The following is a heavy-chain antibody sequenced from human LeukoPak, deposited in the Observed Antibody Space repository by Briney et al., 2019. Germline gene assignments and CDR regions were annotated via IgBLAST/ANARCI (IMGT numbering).Heavy chain of an antibody. CDR2: IIPILGIA. Sequence: SVKVSCKASGGTFSSYAISWVRQAPGQGLEWMGRIIPILGIANYAQKFLGRVTITADKSTSTAYMELSSLRSEDTAVYYCARDLHHWWEQQPYNWFDPWGQGTLVTVSS. D-gene: IGHD1-26*01. CDR3: ARDLHHWWEQQPYNWFDP. CDR1: GGTFSSYA. J-gene: IGHJ5*02. V-gene: IGHV1-69*04.